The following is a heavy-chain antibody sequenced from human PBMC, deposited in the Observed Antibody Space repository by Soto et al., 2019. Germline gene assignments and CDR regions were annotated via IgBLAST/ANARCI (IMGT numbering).Heavy chain of an antibody. CDR1: GFSFHTYW. CDR3: AKYSGSYSFES. Sequence: PGGSLRLSCATSGFSFHTYWMSWVRQAPGKGLEWVANMNHDGSLIYYLGSVKGRFTISRDNDKNLLSLQMNSLRAEDTGVYYCAKYSGSYSFESWGQGTLVTVSS. D-gene: IGHD1-26*01. V-gene: IGHV3-7*02. J-gene: IGHJ4*02. CDR2: MNHDGSLI.